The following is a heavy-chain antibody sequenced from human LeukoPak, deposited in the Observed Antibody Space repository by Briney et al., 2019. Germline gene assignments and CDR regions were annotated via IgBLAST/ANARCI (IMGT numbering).Heavy chain of an antibody. CDR3: ASPHKRADYDFWSGYLYYYGMDV. D-gene: IGHD3-3*01. CDR1: GFTFSSYA. CDR2: ISGSGGST. V-gene: IGHV3-23*01. Sequence: PGGFLRLSCAASGFTFSSYAMSWVRQAPGKGLEWVSAISGSGGSTYYADSVKGRFTISRDNSKNTLYLQMNSLRAEDTAVYYCASPHKRADYDFWSGYLYYYGMDVWGQGTTVTVS. J-gene: IGHJ6*02.